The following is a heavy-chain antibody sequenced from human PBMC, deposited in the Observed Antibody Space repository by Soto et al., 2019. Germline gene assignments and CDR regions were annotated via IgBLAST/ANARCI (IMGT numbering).Heavy chain of an antibody. CDR3: ARDQGRSSGSKGEAFDI. CDR1: GFIFSTNG. D-gene: IGHD1-26*01. Sequence: EVQLVESGGGLVQPGGSLRLSCAGSGFIFSTNGMSWVRQAPGKGLEWVANIRQDVSEKYYVDSVKGRFTISRDNAKNSLYLQINSLRAEDTAVYYCARDQGRSSGSKGEAFDIWGQGTMVTVTA. CDR2: IRQDVSEK. V-gene: IGHV3-7*01. J-gene: IGHJ3*02.